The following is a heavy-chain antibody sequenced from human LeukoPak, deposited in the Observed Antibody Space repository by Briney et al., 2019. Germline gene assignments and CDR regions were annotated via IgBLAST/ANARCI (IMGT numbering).Heavy chain of an antibody. V-gene: IGHV3-30*18. J-gene: IGHJ4*02. Sequence: GRSLRLSCAASGFTFRSFGMQWVRQVPGQGLEWVALISHDGDGKYCADSVKGRFTISRDNSKNTLYLQMDSLRAEDTAVYYCAKDHSSAWHLDYWGQGTLVTVSS. CDR2: ISHDGDGK. CDR3: AKDHSSAWHLDY. D-gene: IGHD6-19*01. CDR1: GFTFRSFG.